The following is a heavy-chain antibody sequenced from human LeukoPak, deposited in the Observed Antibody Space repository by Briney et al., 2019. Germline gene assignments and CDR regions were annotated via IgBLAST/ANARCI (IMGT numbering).Heavy chain of an antibody. Sequence: SETLSLTCAVYGGSFGGYFWSYIRQPPGKGLEWLGEISHSGSTNYSPSLKGRVTISVDTSKNQFSLKLSSVTAADTAVYYCARALHGGSYFLDYWGQGTLVTVSS. CDR1: GGSFGGYF. CDR3: ARALHGGSYFLDY. CDR2: ISHSGST. D-gene: IGHD1-26*01. V-gene: IGHV4-34*01. J-gene: IGHJ4*02.